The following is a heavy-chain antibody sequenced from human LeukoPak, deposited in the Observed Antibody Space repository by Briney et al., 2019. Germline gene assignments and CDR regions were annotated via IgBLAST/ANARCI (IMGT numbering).Heavy chain of an antibody. CDR1: GFTFSNYA. V-gene: IGHV3-23*01. Sequence: PGGSLRLSCAAPGFTFSNYALSWVRQAPGKGLEWVSAIHYSGGSTYYADSVKGRFTISRDNSKNTLYLQMNSLRAEDTAVYYCAKVIREVDMSYDYWGQGALVTVSS. CDR3: AKVIREVDMSYDY. D-gene: IGHD5-24*01. CDR2: IHYSGGST. J-gene: IGHJ4*02.